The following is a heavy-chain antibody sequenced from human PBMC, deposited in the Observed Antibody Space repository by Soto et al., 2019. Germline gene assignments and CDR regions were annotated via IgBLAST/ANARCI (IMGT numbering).Heavy chain of an antibody. Sequence: GGSLRLSCSASGFTFSSYAMHWVRQAPGKGLEYVSAISSNGGSTYYADSVKGRFTISRDNSKNTLYLQMSTSKAAVSPLYYCLTPPHSTFYYYSGMDVWGQGTTVTVSS. D-gene: IGHD4-4*01. V-gene: IGHV3-64D*06. J-gene: IGHJ6*02. CDR1: GFTFSSYA. CDR2: ISSNGGST. CDR3: LTPPHSTFYYYSGMDV.